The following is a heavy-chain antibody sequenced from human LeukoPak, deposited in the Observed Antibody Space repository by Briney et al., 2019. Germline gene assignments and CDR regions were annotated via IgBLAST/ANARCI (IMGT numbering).Heavy chain of an antibody. CDR1: GFTFGFYG. D-gene: IGHD6-19*01. CDR3: TRSSSGWYSDY. J-gene: IGHJ4*02. CDR2: IRIRACGGTT. Sequence: GASLRLSFTASGFTFGFYGMSWDRQAPAQGQGLVGFIRIRACGGTTEYAASVKGRFTISRDDFKSIVDLQMNSLQAEDTAVYYCTRSSSGWYSDYWGQGTLVTVSS. V-gene: IGHV3-49*02.